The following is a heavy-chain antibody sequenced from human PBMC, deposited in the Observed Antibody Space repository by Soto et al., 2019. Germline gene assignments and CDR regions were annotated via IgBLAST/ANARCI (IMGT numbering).Heavy chain of an antibody. J-gene: IGHJ4*02. D-gene: IGHD6-19*01. CDR1: GFTFSSYW. V-gene: IGHV3-7*03. CDR2: IKQDGSEK. CDR3: AGPKYSSGWGFHSLDY. Sequence: GGSLRLSCAASGFTFSSYWVSWVRQAPGKGLEWVANIKQDGSEKYYVDSVKGRFTISRDNAKNSLYLQMNSLRAEDTAVYYCAGPKYSSGWGFHSLDYWGQGTLVTVSS.